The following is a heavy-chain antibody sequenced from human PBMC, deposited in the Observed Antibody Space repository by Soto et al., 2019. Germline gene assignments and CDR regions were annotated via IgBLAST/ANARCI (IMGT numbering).Heavy chain of an antibody. D-gene: IGHD4-17*01. Sequence: SETLSLTCTVSGGSISSGGYYWSWIRQHPGKGLEWVAYIYYSGSTYYNPSLKSRVTISVDTSKNQFSLKLSSVTAADTAVYYCARSYGGNFDYWGQGTLVTVSS. CDR1: GGSISSGGYY. CDR2: IYYSGST. CDR3: ARSYGGNFDY. J-gene: IGHJ4*02. V-gene: IGHV4-31*03.